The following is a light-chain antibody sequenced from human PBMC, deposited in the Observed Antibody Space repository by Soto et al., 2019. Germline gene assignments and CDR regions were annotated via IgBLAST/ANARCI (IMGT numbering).Light chain of an antibody. V-gene: IGKV3-20*01. CDR3: QQYGDSTWT. CDR2: GAA. CDR1: QSVSSNY. Sequence: ENVLTQSSGPLSLSPGERTTLSCRASQSVSSNYLAWYQQKPGQASRLLIYGAASRATGIPDRFSGSGSGTDFTLTISRLEPEDFAVYFCQQYGDSTWTFGQGTKVDFK. J-gene: IGKJ1*01.